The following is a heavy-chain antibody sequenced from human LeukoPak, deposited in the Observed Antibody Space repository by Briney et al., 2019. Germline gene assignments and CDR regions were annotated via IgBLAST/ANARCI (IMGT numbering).Heavy chain of an antibody. Sequence: ASVKVSCRASGYTFTTHDINWVRQATGQGLEWMGWMSPNSGDTGYAQKFQGRVTMTSDSSISTAFMELSSLRSDDTAVYYCVREGGSSGYYFFHYWGQGTLVTVSS. J-gene: IGHJ4*02. V-gene: IGHV1-8*01. CDR2: MSPNSGDT. D-gene: IGHD3-22*01. CDR3: VREGGSSGYYFFHY. CDR1: GYTFTTHD.